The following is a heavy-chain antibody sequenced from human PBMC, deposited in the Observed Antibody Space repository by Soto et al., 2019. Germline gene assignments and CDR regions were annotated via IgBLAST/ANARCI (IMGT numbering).Heavy chain of an antibody. CDR2: IIPIFGTA. Sequence: QVQLVQSGAAVKKPGSSVKVSCKASGGTFSSYAISWVRQAPGQGLEWMGGIIPIFGTANYAQKLQDRVKITEDEYTSTAYMELSSLRSEDTAVYYCASEGGLGSYPVGWSGDYWGQGTLVTVSS. V-gene: IGHV1-69*01. J-gene: IGHJ4*02. D-gene: IGHD1-26*01. CDR1: GGTFSSYA. CDR3: ASEGGLGSYPVGWSGDY.